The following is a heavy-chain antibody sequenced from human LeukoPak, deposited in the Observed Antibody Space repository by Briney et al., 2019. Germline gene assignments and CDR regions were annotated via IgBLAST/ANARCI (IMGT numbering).Heavy chain of an antibody. V-gene: IGHV4-34*01. J-gene: IGHJ5*02. CDR2: INHSGST. D-gene: IGHD1-1*01. Sequence: PSETLSLTCAVYGGSFSGYYWSWIRQPPGKGLEWIGEINHSGSTNCNPSLKSRVTISVDTSKNQFSLKLSSVTAADTAVYYCARETLEGKFDPWGQGILVTVSS. CDR3: ARETLEGKFDP. CDR1: GGSFSGYY.